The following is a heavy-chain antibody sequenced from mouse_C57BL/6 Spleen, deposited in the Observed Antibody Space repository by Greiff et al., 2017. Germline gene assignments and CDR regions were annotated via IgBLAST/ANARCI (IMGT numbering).Heavy chain of an antibody. V-gene: IGHV1-52*01. D-gene: IGHD1-1*01. Sequence: VKLQQPGAELVRPGSSVKLSCKASGYTFTSYWMHWVKQRPIQGLEWIGNIDPSDSETHYNQKFKDKATLTVDKSSSTAYLQLSSLTSEDSAVYYCARGGTTVVDYFDYWGQGTTLTVSS. CDR3: ARGGTTVVDYFDY. J-gene: IGHJ2*01. CDR1: GYTFTSYW. CDR2: IDPSDSET.